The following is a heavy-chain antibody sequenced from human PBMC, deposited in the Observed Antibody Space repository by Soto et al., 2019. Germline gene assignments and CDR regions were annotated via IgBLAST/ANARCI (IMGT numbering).Heavy chain of an antibody. CDR2: IYTSGTT. CDR1: GSSFSNFY. V-gene: IGHV4-4*07. CDR3: ARGGIQLSYAFDY. J-gene: IGHJ4*02. D-gene: IGHD1-1*01. Sequence: SETLSLTCSVSGSSFSNFYWSWIRQSAGKGLEWIGRIYTSGTTSYNPSLKSRVTMSVDTSQTQMSLSVRSVTAADTAVYFCARGGIQLSYAFDYWGPGILVTVSS.